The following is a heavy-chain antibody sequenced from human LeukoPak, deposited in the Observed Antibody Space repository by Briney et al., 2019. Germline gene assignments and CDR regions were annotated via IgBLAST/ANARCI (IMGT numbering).Heavy chain of an antibody. CDR1: GGSISSYF. CDR2: TSYTGIT. D-gene: IGHD3-22*01. J-gene: IGHJ6*03. V-gene: IGHV4-59*12. CDR3: AREFGAYYYDSSAPEGYYYYYMDV. Sequence: SETLSLTCTVSGGSISSYFWTWIRQPPGKGLEYIGYTSYTGITNYNPSLKSRVAISVDKSKNQFSLKLSSVTAADTAVYYCAREFGAYYYDSSAPEGYYYYYMDVWGKGTTVTVSS.